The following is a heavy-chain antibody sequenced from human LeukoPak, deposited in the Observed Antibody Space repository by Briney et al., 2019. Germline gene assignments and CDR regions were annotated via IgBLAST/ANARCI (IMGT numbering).Heavy chain of an antibody. CDR2: IYYSGST. CDR1: GGSISSGGYY. CDR3: ATSAMVSSRALDY. Sequence: SETLSLTCTVSGGSISSGGYYWSWIRQHPGKGLEWIGYIYYSGSTYYNPSLKSRVTISVDTSKNQFSLKLSSVTAADTAVYYCATSAMVSSRALDYWGQGTLVTVPS. D-gene: IGHD5-18*01. V-gene: IGHV4-31*03. J-gene: IGHJ4*02.